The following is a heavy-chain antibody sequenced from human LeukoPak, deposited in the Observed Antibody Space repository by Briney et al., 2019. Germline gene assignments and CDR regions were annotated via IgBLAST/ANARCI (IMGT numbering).Heavy chain of an antibody. D-gene: IGHD6-13*01. V-gene: IGHV4-59*11. CDR3: ATGSSSWYQAN. J-gene: IGHJ4*02. Sequence: PSETLSLTCNVSGGSISSHYWSWIRQPPGKGLEWIGYIYHSGSTNNNASLKSRVTISVDTSKNQFSLKLSSVTAADTAVYYCATGSSSWYQANWGQGTLVTVSS. CDR2: IYHSGST. CDR1: GGSISSHY.